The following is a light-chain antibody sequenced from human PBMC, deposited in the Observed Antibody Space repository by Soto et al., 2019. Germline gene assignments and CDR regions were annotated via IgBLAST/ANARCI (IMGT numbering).Light chain of an antibody. Sequence: DIVMTQSPLSLPVTPGEPAYISCRSSQSLVDSTGNNLLDWYLQKPGQSPQLLIYLGSIRASGVPERFSGSGSGTDFTLQISRVEAEDVGVYYCMQAIQTPRTFGQGTKVEIK. V-gene: IGKV2-28*01. J-gene: IGKJ1*01. CDR3: MQAIQTPRT. CDR1: QSLVDSTGNNL. CDR2: LGS.